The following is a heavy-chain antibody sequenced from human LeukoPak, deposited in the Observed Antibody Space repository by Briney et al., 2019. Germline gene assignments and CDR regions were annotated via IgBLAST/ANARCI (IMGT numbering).Heavy chain of an antibody. D-gene: IGHD4-17*01. CDR2: IYYSGST. Sequence: SETLSLTCSVSGGSISSYYWSWIRQPPGKGLEWIGYIYYSGSTNYNPSLKSRVTISVDKSKNQFSLKLSSVTAADTAVYYCAVRILDGDYAEPPFDYWGQGTLVTVSS. V-gene: IGHV4-59*12. CDR3: AVRILDGDYAEPPFDY. CDR1: GGSISSYY. J-gene: IGHJ4*02.